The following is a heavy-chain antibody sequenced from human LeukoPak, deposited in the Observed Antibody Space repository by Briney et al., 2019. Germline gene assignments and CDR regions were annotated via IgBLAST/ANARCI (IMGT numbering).Heavy chain of an antibody. CDR1: GGTFSSYA. CDR3: ARVDTAMVLDY. CDR2: IIPIFSTA. V-gene: IGHV1-69*01. J-gene: IGHJ4*02. D-gene: IGHD5-18*01. Sequence: ASVKVSCKASGGTFSSYAISWVRQAPGQGLEWMGGIIPIFSTANYAQKFQGRVTITADESTSTAYMELSSLRSEDTAVYYCARVDTAMVLDYWGQGTLVTVSS.